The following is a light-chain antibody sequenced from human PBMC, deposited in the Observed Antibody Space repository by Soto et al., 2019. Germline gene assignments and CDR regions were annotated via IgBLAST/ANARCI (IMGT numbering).Light chain of an antibody. J-gene: IGKJ1*01. CDR1: QSISTSY. Sequence: DIVLTQSPGTLSLSPGERATLSCRASQSISTSYLAWYQQRPGQSPRLLIYGASSRATGIPARFSGSGSGTDFTLTISKLETEDFAVYYCQQYGLSPWSFGQGTKVEI. CDR3: QQYGLSPWS. V-gene: IGKV3-20*01. CDR2: GAS.